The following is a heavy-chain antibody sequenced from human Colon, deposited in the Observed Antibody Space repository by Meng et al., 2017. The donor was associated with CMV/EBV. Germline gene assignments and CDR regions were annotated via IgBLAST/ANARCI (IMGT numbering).Heavy chain of an antibody. V-gene: IGHV3-30*02. D-gene: IGHD4-17*01. CDR2: IRYDGSNK. CDR3: AKSPVTRSYYYYYYGMDV. CDR1: GFTFSTYG. J-gene: IGHJ6*02. Sequence: GGSLRLSCAASGFTFSTYGMHWVRQAPGKGLEWVAFIRYDGSNKYYANSVKGRFTISRDNSKNTLYVQMNSLRAEDTAVYYCAKSPVTRSYYYYYYGMDVWGQGTMVTVSS.